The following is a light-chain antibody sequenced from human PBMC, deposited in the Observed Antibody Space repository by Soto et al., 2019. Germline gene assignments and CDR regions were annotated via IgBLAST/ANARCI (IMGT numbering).Light chain of an antibody. CDR3: QHYDNWPPLT. Sequence: EIVMTQSPATLSVSPGERATLSCRASQSVITNFAWYQQKPGQAPRLLIYGASTRATGIPARFSGSGYGTEFTLTISSLQSEDFAVYFCQHYDNWPPLTFGGGTKVEIK. V-gene: IGKV3-15*01. J-gene: IGKJ4*01. CDR1: QSVITN. CDR2: GAS.